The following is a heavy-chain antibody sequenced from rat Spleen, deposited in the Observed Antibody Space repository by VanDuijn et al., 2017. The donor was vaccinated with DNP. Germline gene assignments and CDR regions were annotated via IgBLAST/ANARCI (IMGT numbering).Heavy chain of an antibody. D-gene: IGHD1-9*01. CDR1: GFTFSNYY. Sequence: EVQLVESGGGVVQPGRSMKLSCAASGFTFSNYYMAWVRQAPKKGLEWVAYISYDGGSTNYGDSVKGRFTVSRDNAESTLYLQMKSLGSEDMATDFCARQIHTTGITTGYFDYWGQGVMVTVSS. V-gene: IGHV5-22*01. J-gene: IGHJ2*01. CDR2: ISYDGGST. CDR3: ARQIHTTGITTGYFDY.